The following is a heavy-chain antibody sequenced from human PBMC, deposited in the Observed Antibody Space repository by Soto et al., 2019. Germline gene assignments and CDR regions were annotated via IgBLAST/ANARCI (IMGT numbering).Heavy chain of an antibody. V-gene: IGHV5-10-1*04. Sequence: GESLKISCKGSGYTFTNNWVGWGLQMPGKGLEWMGRIDPSDSYTNYSPSFQGQVTISADKSISTAYLQWSSLKASDTAMYYCARRGSGWYETSHGMDVWGQGTTVTVSS. J-gene: IGHJ6*02. D-gene: IGHD6-19*01. CDR1: GYTFTNNW. CDR2: IDPSDSYT. CDR3: ARRGSGWYETSHGMDV.